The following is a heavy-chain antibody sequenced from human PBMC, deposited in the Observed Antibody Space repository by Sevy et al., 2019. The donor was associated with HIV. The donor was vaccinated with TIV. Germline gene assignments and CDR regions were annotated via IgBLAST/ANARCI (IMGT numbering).Heavy chain of an antibody. CDR2: ISPNSGGT. CDR3: ARGDSSSTGN. CDR1: GYTFTAYY. J-gene: IGHJ4*02. Sequence: ASVKVSCKASGYTFTAYYMHWVRQAPGQGLEWMGRISPNSGGTNYALKFQGRVTMTRDTSISTAYMELNRLRSDDTAVYYCARGDSSSTGNWGQGTLVTVSS. V-gene: IGHV1-2*06. D-gene: IGHD6-6*01.